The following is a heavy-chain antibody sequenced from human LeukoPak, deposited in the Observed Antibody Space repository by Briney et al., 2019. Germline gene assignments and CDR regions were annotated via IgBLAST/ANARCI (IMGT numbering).Heavy chain of an antibody. CDR3: ARHLREGSYYYGMDV. CDR2: INPSGGST. V-gene: IGHV1-46*01. D-gene: IGHD5-12*01. Sequence: EASVKVSCKASGYTFTSYYMHWVRQAPGQGLEWMGIINPSGGSTSYAQKSQGRVTMTRDTSTSTVYMELSSLRAEDTAVYYCARHLREGSYYYGMDVWGQGTTVTVSS. CDR1: GYTFTSYY. J-gene: IGHJ6*02.